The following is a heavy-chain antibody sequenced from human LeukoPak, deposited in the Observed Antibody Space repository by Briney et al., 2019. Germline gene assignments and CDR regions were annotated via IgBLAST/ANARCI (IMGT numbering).Heavy chain of an antibody. J-gene: IGHJ4*02. CDR3: ARSSSRYCSGGSCYSGVLGYFDY. Sequence: GGSLRLPCAASGFTFSSYNINWVRQAPGKGLEWVSYISSRRTISYADSVKGRFTISRDNAKNSLYLQMTSLRAEDTAVYYCARSSSRYCSGGSCYSGVLGYFDYWGQGTLGTVSS. CDR2: ISSRRTI. CDR1: GFTFSSYN. D-gene: IGHD2-15*01. V-gene: IGHV3-48*01.